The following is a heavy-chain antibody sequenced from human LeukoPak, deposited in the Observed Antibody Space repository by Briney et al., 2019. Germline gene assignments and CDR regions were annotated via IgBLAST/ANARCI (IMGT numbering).Heavy chain of an antibody. Sequence: PGGSLRLSCAASGFTFSSYWMSWVRQAPGKGLVWVSRINTDGSSTSYADSVKGRFTISRDNAKNTLYLQMNSLRAEDTAVYYCARVTATDEAWFDHWGQGTLVTVSS. CDR1: GFTFSSYW. V-gene: IGHV3-74*01. CDR2: INTDGSST. J-gene: IGHJ5*02. CDR3: ARVTATDEAWFDH. D-gene: IGHD5-18*01.